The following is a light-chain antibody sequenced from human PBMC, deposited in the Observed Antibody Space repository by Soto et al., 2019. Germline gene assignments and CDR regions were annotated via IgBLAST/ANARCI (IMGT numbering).Light chain of an antibody. CDR3: QQYNNWPRT. CDR1: QSVSSN. J-gene: IGKJ1*01. Sequence: EIVMTQSPATLSVSPGERSTLSCRASQSVSSNLAWYQQKPGQAPRLLIYGASTRATGIPARLSGSGYGTGLTITISSMQSEDFEVYYCQQYNNWPRTFGHGTKVDI. CDR2: GAS. V-gene: IGKV3-15*01.